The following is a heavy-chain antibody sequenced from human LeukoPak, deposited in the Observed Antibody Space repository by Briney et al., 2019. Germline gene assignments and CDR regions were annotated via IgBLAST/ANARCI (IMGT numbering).Heavy chain of an antibody. J-gene: IGHJ4*02. V-gene: IGHV4-59*01. D-gene: IGHD3-22*01. Sequence: SETLSLTCTVSGGSISSYYWSWIRQPPGKGLEYIGYIYYSGNTNYNPSLKSRVTISVDTSKNQFSLNLSSVTAEDTAVYYCAKGLSGSSGHNGVYWGQGTLVTVSS. CDR1: GGSISSYY. CDR2: IYYSGNT. CDR3: AKGLSGSSGHNGVY.